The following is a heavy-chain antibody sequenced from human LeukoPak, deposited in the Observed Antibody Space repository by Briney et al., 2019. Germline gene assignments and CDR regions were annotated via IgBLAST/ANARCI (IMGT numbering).Heavy chain of an antibody. J-gene: IGHJ6*03. V-gene: IGHV3-23*01. CDR2: ISGSGGST. CDR3: AQDGYDYYYYMDV. Sequence: PGGSLRLSCAASGFTFSSYAMSWVRQAPGKGLEWVSAISGSGGSTYYADSVKGRFTISRDNSKNTLYLQMNSLRAEDTAVYYCAQDGYDYYYYMDVWGKGTTLTVSS. CDR1: GFTFSSYA.